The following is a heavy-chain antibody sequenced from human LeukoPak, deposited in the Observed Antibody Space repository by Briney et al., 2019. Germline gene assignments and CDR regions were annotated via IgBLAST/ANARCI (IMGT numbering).Heavy chain of an antibody. Sequence: SETLSLTCAVFGGSFTDYYWSWIRQPPGKGLEWIGEITHSGVTNYNSSLKRRVTISVDTSKHQFSLSLTSVTAADTAIYYCSRRGQWLGRWFDPWGQGTLVTVSS. J-gene: IGHJ5*02. CDR1: GGSFTDYY. CDR2: ITHSGVT. V-gene: IGHV4-34*01. CDR3: SRRGQWLGRWFDP. D-gene: IGHD6-19*01.